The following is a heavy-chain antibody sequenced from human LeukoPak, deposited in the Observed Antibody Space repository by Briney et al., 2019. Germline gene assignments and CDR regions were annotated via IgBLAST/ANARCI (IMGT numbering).Heavy chain of an antibody. CDR2: IYHSGST. J-gene: IGHJ3*01. D-gene: IGHD5-24*01. V-gene: IGHV4-38-2*01. CDR1: GYSINSGYY. Sequence: SETLSLTCAVSGYSINSGYYWGWVRQPPGKGLEWIVTIYHSGSTYYNPSLKSRVTISVDRSKNQFSLKLSSVTAADTAGYYCARGVERWLQFPDAFDVWGQGTMVTVSS. CDR3: ARGVERWLQFPDAFDV.